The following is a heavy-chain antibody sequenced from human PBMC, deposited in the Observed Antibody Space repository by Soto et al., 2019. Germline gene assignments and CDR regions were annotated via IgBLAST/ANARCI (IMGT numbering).Heavy chain of an antibody. D-gene: IGHD3-16*01. CDR1: GGSINSYW. V-gene: IGHV4-4*07. Sequence: SETLSLTCTVSGGSINSYWWSWIRQSAGKGLEWIGRIFTSGTANYNPSLQSRVTLSVDTSRNQFSLKLTSVTAADTAIYYCARDARGGFYADYWGQGTLVTVSS. CDR2: IFTSGTA. CDR3: ARDARGGFYADY. J-gene: IGHJ4*02.